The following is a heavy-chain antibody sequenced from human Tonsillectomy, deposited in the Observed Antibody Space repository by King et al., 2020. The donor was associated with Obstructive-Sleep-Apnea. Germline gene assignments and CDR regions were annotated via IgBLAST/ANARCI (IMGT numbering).Heavy chain of an antibody. Sequence: VQLVESGGGVVQPGMSLRLSCVASGFTFSSYGMHWVRQAPGKGLEWVAFIRYDGYNQYYADSVKGRFTISRDNSKNTLYLQMNSLRADGTAVYYCAKDLWVWDSNTFDSWGQGTLVSVSS. V-gene: IGHV3-30*02. CDR2: IRYDGYNQ. CDR1: GFTFSSYG. D-gene: IGHD3-16*01. J-gene: IGHJ4*02. CDR3: AKDLWVWDSNTFDS.